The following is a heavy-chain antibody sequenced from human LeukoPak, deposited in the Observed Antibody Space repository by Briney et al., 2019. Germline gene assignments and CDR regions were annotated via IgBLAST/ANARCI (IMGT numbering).Heavy chain of an antibody. Sequence: GGSLRLSCAASGFTVSSNYMSWVRQAPGKGLEWVSVIYSGGSTYYADSVKGRFTISRDNAKNSLYLQMNSLRAEDTAVYYCARDLGEVIAAREDFDYWGQGTLVTVSS. J-gene: IGHJ4*02. CDR1: GFTVSSNY. D-gene: IGHD6-6*01. CDR3: ARDLGEVIAAREDFDY. V-gene: IGHV3-66*01. CDR2: IYSGGST.